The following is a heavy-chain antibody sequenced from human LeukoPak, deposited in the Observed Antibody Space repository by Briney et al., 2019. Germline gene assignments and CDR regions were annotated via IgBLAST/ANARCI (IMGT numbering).Heavy chain of an antibody. CDR1: GFTFSNYD. D-gene: IGHD1-7*01. Sequence: GRSLRLSCAASGFTFSNYDMHGVRQAPGKGLEWVAVISYDGSNKYYADSVKGRFTISRDNSKNTVYLQINSLRTEDTAVYYCAKDRYGTTFDYWGQGTLVTVSS. J-gene: IGHJ4*02. CDR3: AKDRYGTTFDY. CDR2: ISYDGSNK. V-gene: IGHV3-30*18.